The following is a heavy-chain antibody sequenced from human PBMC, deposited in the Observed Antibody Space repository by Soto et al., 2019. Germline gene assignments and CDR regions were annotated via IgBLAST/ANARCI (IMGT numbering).Heavy chain of an antibody. CDR2: ISYDGSDG. J-gene: IGHJ5*02. Sequence: GGSLRLSCAASGFTFGVYNMQWVRQAPGKGPECVAVISYDGSDGYYSDSVRGRFTISRDNSNNMLYLEMSSLRPEDTAVYYCATGHRGLTGTTVVVTVPGWFDPWGQGALVTVSS. D-gene: IGHD2-21*02. CDR1: GFTFGVYN. CDR3: ATGHRGLTGTTVVVTVPGWFDP. V-gene: IGHV3-30*03.